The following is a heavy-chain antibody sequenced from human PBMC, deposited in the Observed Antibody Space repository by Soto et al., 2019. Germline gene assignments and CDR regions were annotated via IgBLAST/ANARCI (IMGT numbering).Heavy chain of an antibody. CDR1: GFTFSSYG. CDR2: IRGSGSNT. J-gene: IGHJ5*02. Sequence: GGSLRLSCAASGFTFSSYGMHWVRQAPGKGLEWVSAIRGSGSNTYYADSVKGRFTISRDNSKSTLYLRMNSLRAEDTAVYYCAGSSDWYAWFDPWGQGTLVTVSS. V-gene: IGHV3-23*01. D-gene: IGHD6-19*01. CDR3: AGSSDWYAWFDP.